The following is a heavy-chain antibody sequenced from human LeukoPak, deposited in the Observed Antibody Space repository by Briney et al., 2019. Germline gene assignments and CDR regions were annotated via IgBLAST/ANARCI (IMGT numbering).Heavy chain of an antibody. D-gene: IGHD6-19*01. CDR2: ISSSSSYI. V-gene: IGHV3-21*01. CDR3: ARGEDSSGWTIDY. CDR1: GFTFSSYS. J-gene: IGHJ4*02. Sequence: PGGSLRLSCAASGFTFSSYSMNWVRQAPGKGLEWVLSISSSSSYIYYADSVKGRFTISRDNAKNSLYLQMNSLRAEDTAVYYCARGEDSSGWTIDYWGQGTLVTVSS.